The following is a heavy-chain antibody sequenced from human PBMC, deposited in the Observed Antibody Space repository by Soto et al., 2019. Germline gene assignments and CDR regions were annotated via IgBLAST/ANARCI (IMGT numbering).Heavy chain of an antibody. V-gene: IGHV3-21*01. CDR1: GFTFSSYG. Sequence: PGGSLRLSCAASGFTFSSYGMNWFRQAPGKGLEWVSSISSSSSYIYYADSVKGRFTISRDNAKNSLYLQMNSLRAEDTAVYYCARIKPGVYSSSGYYYYYGMDVWGQGTTVTVSS. D-gene: IGHD6-13*01. CDR3: ARIKPGVYSSSGYYYYYGMDV. CDR2: ISSSSSYI. J-gene: IGHJ6*02.